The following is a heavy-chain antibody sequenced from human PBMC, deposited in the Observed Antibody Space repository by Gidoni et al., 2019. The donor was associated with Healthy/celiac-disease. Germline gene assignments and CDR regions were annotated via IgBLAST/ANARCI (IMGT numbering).Heavy chain of an antibody. J-gene: IGHJ3*02. Sequence: QVQLVQSGAEVKKPGASVKVSCKASGYTFTGYYMHWGRQAPGQGLEWMGWINPNRGGTNYAQKLQGRVTMTRDTSISTAYMELSRLRSDDTAVDYCAREWELLLRAFDIWGQGTMVTVSS. V-gene: IGHV1-2*02. CDR1: GYTFTGYY. CDR3: AREWELLLRAFDI. CDR2: INPNRGGT. D-gene: IGHD1-26*01.